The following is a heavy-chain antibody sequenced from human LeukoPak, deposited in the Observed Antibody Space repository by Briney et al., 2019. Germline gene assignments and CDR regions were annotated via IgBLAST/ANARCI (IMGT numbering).Heavy chain of an antibody. CDR2: INTDGDST. V-gene: IGHV3-74*01. CDR3: ARTRGNAFDI. D-gene: IGHD3-16*01. Sequence: GGSLRLSCVGSGLTFSSDWMHWVRQAPGKGPVWVSRINTDGDSTVYADSVKGRFTISKDNAKNTLYLQMNSLRLENTATYYCARTRGNAFDIWGQGTMVTVSS. CDR1: GLTFSSDW. J-gene: IGHJ3*02.